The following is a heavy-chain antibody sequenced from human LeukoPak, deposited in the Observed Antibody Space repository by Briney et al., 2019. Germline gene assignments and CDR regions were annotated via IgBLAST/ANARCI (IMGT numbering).Heavy chain of an antibody. CDR2: INSDGSST. J-gene: IGHJ6*03. Sequence: GGSLRLSCAASGFTFSSYWMHWVRQAPGKGLVWVSRINSDGSSTSYADSVKGRFTISRDNAKNTLYLQMNSLRAEDTAVYYCARQGGVATVSGFYYYYYMDVWGKGTTVTVSS. D-gene: IGHD5-12*01. CDR3: ARQGGVATVSGFYYYYYMDV. V-gene: IGHV3-74*01. CDR1: GFTFSSYW.